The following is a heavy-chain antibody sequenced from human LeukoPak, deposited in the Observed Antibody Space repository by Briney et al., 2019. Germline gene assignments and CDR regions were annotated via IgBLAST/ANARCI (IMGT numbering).Heavy chain of an antibody. Sequence: GGSLRLSCAASGFTFSSYSMNWVRQAPGKGLEWVSSISSSSSYIYYADSVKGRFTISRDNAKNSLYLQMNSLRAEDTAVYYCARDSGGLVIINWGQGTLVTVSS. J-gene: IGHJ4*02. CDR2: ISSSSSYI. CDR1: GFTFSSYS. V-gene: IGHV3-21*01. CDR3: ARDSGGLVIIN. D-gene: IGHD3/OR15-3a*01.